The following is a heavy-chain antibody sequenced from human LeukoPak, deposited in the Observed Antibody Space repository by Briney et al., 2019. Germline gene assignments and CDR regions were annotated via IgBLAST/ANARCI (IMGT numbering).Heavy chain of an antibody. CDR3: ARDFHDILTGYNPYYYYMDV. D-gene: IGHD3-9*01. CDR1: GFTFSDYY. Sequence: GGSLRLSCAASGFTFSDYYMSWIRQAPGKGLEWISYISSSSSTIYHADSVKGRFTISRDNAKNSLYLQMNSLRAEDTAVYYCARDFHDILTGYNPYYYYMDVWGKGTTVTVSS. J-gene: IGHJ6*03. CDR2: ISSSSSTI. V-gene: IGHV3-11*01.